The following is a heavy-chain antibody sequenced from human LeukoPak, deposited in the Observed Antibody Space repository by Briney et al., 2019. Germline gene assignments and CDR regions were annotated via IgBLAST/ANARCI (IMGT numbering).Heavy chain of an antibody. CDR2: IYYSGST. Sequence: AVGSLRLSCAASGVTFTNAWMNWVRQAPGKGLEWVGSIYYSGSTFDNPSLKSRVTISLDKSRNQFSLKLSSVTAADAAVYYCASNQWPSWYFDLWGRGTLVTVSA. V-gene: IGHV4-4*02. J-gene: IGHJ2*01. CDR1: GVTFTNAW. D-gene: IGHD6-19*01. CDR3: ASNQWPSWYFDL.